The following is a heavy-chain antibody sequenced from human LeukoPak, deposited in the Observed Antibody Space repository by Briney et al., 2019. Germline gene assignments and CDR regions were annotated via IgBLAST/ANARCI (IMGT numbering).Heavy chain of an antibody. Sequence: SVKVSCKASGGTFSSYAISWVRQAPGQGLEWMGRIIPFFGTANYAQKLQGRVTMTTDTSTSTASMELRSLRSDDTAVYYCARDLYDFWSGYLDYWGQGTLVTVSS. CDR3: ARDLYDFWSGYLDY. V-gene: IGHV1-69*05. CDR2: IIPFFGTA. J-gene: IGHJ4*02. CDR1: GGTFSSYA. D-gene: IGHD3-3*01.